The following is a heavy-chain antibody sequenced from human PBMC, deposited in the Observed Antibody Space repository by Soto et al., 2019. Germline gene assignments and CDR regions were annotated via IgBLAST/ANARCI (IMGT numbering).Heavy chain of an antibody. CDR2: IYYSGST. Sequence: SETLSLTCTVSGGSISSYYWSWIRQPPGKGLEWIGYIYYSGSTNYNPSLKSRVTISVDTSKNQFSLKLSSVTAADTAVYYCARAYGDFFDYWGQGTLVTVSS. CDR1: GGSISSYY. CDR3: ARAYGDFFDY. J-gene: IGHJ4*02. D-gene: IGHD4-17*01. V-gene: IGHV4-59*01.